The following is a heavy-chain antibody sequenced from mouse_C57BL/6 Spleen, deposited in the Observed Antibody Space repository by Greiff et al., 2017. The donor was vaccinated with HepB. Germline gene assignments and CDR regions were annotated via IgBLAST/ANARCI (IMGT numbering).Heavy chain of an antibody. D-gene: IGHD2-4*01. CDR1: GFTFSDYG. CDR2: ISSGRSTI. Sequence: EVQVVESGGGLVKPGGSLKLSCAASGFTFSDYGMHWVRQAPEKGLEWVAYISSGRSTIYYADTVKGRFTISRDNAKNTLFLQMTSLRSEDTAMYYCARGYDSLYDAMDYWGQGTSVTVSS. J-gene: IGHJ4*01. CDR3: ARGYDSLYDAMDY. V-gene: IGHV5-17*01.